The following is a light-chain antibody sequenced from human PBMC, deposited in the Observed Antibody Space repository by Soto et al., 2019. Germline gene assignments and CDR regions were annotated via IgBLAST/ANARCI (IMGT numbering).Light chain of an antibody. CDR1: QYISTY. J-gene: IGKJ3*01. CDR3: QQYDNLFT. Sequence: DIQMTQSPSSVSASVGDSVTITCQASQYISTYLNWYQHKSGKAPKLLIYDTSNLQAGVPSRFSGSGSGTDFTFTISSLQPEDIGTYYCQQYDNLFTFGPGTKVDIK. V-gene: IGKV1-33*01. CDR2: DTS.